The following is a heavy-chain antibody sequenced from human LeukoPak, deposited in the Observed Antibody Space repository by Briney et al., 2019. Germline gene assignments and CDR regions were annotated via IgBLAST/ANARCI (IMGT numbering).Heavy chain of an antibody. CDR1: GFTVNYNY. J-gene: IGHJ4*02. V-gene: IGHV3-20*04. D-gene: IGHD6-19*01. Sequence: GGSLRLSCAASGFTVNYNYMSWVRQAPGKGLEWVSGINWNGGSTGYADSVKGRFTISRDNAKKSLYLQMNSLRAEDTAFYYCARVGYSSGWRAPDFDYWGQGTLVTVSS. CDR2: INWNGGST. CDR3: ARVGYSSGWRAPDFDY.